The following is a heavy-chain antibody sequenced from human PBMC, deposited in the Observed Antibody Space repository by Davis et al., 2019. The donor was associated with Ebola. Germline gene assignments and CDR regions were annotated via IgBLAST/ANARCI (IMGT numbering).Heavy chain of an antibody. CDR2: INSDGSST. D-gene: IGHD4-17*01. CDR3: ARAGYGDYVHYYYYMDV. CDR1: GFTFSSYW. J-gene: IGHJ6*03. Sequence: PGGSLRLSCAAFGFTFSSYWMHWVRQAPGKGLVWVSRINSDGSSTSYADSVKGRFTISRDNAKNTLYLQMNSLRAEDTAVYYCARAGYGDYVHYYYYMDVWGKGTTVTVSS. V-gene: IGHV3-74*01.